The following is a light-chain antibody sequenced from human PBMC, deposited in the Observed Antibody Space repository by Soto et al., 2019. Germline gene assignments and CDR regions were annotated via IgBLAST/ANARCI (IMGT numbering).Light chain of an antibody. CDR1: QGIGSY. Sequence: DIQLTQSPSFLSASLGDRVTITCRASQGIGSYLAWYQQKPGKAPRLLIYAASTLQSGVPSRFSGSGSGTEFTLTISSLQPEDFATYYCQQYNSYWTFGQGTKVDI. J-gene: IGKJ1*01. CDR2: AAS. V-gene: IGKV1-9*01. CDR3: QQYNSYWT.